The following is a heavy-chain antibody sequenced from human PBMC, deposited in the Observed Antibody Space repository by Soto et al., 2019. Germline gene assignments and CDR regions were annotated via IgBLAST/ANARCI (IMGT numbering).Heavy chain of an antibody. CDR1: GFSFSTYN. CDR3: ARDRCYDGTCYSASDS. V-gene: IGHV3-48*02. CDR2: ISTTSFTI. D-gene: IGHD2-15*01. Sequence: PGWSLRLSCAASGFSFSTYNMDWVRQAPGKRPEWIAYISTTSFTIYYADSVKGRFTISRDNDRNSLYLEMNSLRDEDTAVYYCARDRCYDGTCYSASDSWGKGT. J-gene: IGHJ5*01.